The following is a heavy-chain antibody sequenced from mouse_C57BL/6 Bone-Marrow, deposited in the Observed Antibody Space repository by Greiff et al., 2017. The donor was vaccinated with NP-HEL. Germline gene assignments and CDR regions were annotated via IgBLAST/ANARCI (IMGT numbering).Heavy chain of an antibody. J-gene: IGHJ2*01. D-gene: IGHD1-1*01. CDR2: IYPGGGYT. Sequence: QVQLKQSGAELVRPGTSVKMSCKASGYTFTNYWIGWAKQRPGHGLEWIGDIYPGGGYTNYNEKFKGKATLTADKSSSTAYMQLSSLTSEDSAIYYCAVITTVVAPDYWGQGTTLTVSS. CDR1: GYTFTNYW. CDR3: AVITTVVAPDY. V-gene: IGHV1-63*01.